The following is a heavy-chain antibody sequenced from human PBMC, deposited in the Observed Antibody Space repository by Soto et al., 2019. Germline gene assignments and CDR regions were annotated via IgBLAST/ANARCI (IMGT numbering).Heavy chain of an antibody. Sequence: HPGGSLRLSCAASGFTFSSYGMHWVRQAPGKGLEWVAVISYDGSNKYYADSVKGRFTISRDNSKNTLYLQMNSLRAEDTAVYYCAKLGRGSYSLGMDVWGQGTTVTVSS. J-gene: IGHJ6*02. CDR3: AKLGRGSYSLGMDV. CDR1: GFTFSSYG. V-gene: IGHV3-30*18. CDR2: ISYDGSNK. D-gene: IGHD1-26*01.